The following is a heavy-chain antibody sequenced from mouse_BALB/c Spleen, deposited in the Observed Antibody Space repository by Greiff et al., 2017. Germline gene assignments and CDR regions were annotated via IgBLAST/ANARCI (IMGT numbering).Heavy chain of an antibody. CDR3: ASPSYYDYDVRGAMDY. Sequence: EVQLQQSGAELVKPGASVKLSCTASGFNIKDTYMHWVKQRPEQGLEWIGRIDPANGNTKYAPKFQGKATITADTSSNTAYLQLSSLTSEDTAVYYCASPSYYDYDVRGAMDYWGQGTSVTVSS. CDR2: IDPANGNT. D-gene: IGHD2-4*01. CDR1: GFNIKDTY. J-gene: IGHJ4*01. V-gene: IGHV14-3*02.